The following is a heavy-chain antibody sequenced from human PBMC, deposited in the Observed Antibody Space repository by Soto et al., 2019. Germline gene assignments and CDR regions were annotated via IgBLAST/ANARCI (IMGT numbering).Heavy chain of an antibody. CDR2: INHSGST. CDR3: AKTFGDTTPYY. D-gene: IGHD3-10*01. J-gene: IGHJ4*02. V-gene: IGHV4-34*01. CDR1: GGSFSGYY. Sequence: QVQLQQWGAGLLKPSETLSLTCAVYGGSFSGYYWSWIRQPPGKGLEWIGEINHSGSTNYNPSLMSRVTISVDTSKNQFSLKLSSVTAADTAVYYCAKTFGDTTPYYWGRGTLVTVSS.